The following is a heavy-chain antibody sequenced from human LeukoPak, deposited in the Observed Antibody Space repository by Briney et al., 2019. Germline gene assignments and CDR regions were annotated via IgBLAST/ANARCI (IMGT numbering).Heavy chain of an antibody. D-gene: IGHD4/OR15-4a*01. CDR1: GFTFSSYG. J-gene: IGHJ4*02. CDR3: ASSNGYFDY. Sequence: PGGSLRLSCAASGFTFSSYGMHWVRQAPGKGLEWVAVISYDGSNKYYADSVKGRFTISRDNSKNTLYLQMNSLRAEDTAVYYCASSNGYFDYWGQGTLVTVSS. CDR2: ISYDGSNK. V-gene: IGHV3-30*03.